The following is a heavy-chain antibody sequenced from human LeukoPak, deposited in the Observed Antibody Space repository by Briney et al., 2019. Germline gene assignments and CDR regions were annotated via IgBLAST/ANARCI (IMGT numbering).Heavy chain of an antibody. J-gene: IGHJ4*02. CDR2: ISSSSSYI. D-gene: IGHD1-26*01. CDR3: AKDPPRATPG. V-gene: IGHV3-21*01. Sequence: GGSLRLSCAASGFTFSSYSMNWVRQAPGKGLEWVSSISSSSSYIYYADSVKRRFTISRDNDKNSLYLQMQRLRAQDTAVYYCAKDPPRATPGWGQGTLVTVSS. CDR1: GFTFSSYS.